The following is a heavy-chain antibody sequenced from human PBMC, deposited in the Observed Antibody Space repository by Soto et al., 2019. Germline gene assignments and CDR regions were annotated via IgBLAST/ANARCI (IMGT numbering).Heavy chain of an antibody. J-gene: IGHJ4*02. CDR2: IYYSGIT. CDR1: GGSIXXXGYY. CDR3: XXXXDY. Sequence: QVQLQESGPGLVKPSQTLSLTCTVSGGSIXXXGYYXSWIRQHPGKGLEWIGYIYYSGITYYNPSLXXXXXXXXXXXXXXXXXXXXXXXXXXXAVXXXXXXXDYWGQGTLVTVSS. V-gene: IGHV4-31*01. D-gene: IGHD2-8*01.